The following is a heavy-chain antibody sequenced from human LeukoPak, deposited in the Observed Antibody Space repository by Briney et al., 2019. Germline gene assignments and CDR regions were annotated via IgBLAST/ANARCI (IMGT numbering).Heavy chain of an antibody. CDR1: GFTFSSYG. V-gene: IGHV3-30*02. Sequence: GGSLRLSCAASGFTFSSYGMHWVRQAPGKGLEWVAFIRFDGSNNYYADSVKGRFTISRDNSKNTLYLQMNSLRAEDTAVYYCAKDGGGYYPYYYYYMDVWGKRTTVTISS. CDR3: AKDGGGYYPYYYYYMDV. D-gene: IGHD3-22*01. J-gene: IGHJ6*03. CDR2: IRFDGSNN.